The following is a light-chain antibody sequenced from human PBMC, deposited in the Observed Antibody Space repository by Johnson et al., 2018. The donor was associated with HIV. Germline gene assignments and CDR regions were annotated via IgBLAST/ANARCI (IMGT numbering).Light chain of an antibody. CDR2: ENN. J-gene: IGLJ1*01. Sequence: QSVLTQPPSMSAAPVQRVTISCSGSSSNIGNNYVSWYQQLPGTAPKLLIYENNKRPSGIPDRFSGSKSGTSATLAITGLQTGAEADYYCGTWDSSLRAYVFGTGTKVSVL. V-gene: IGLV1-51*02. CDR1: SSNIGNNY. CDR3: GTWDSSLRAYV.